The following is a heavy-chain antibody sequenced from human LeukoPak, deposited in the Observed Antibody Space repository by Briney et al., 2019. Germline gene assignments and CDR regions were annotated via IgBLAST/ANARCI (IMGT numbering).Heavy chain of an antibody. V-gene: IGHV3-48*02. Sequence: GGSLRLSCAASGFTFSSYSMNWVRQAPGKGLEWVSYISSSSSTIYYADSVKGRFTISRDNAKNSLYLQMNSLRDEDTAVYYCARGVLPGTIQWSLDYWGQGTLVTVSS. J-gene: IGHJ4*02. CDR1: GFTFSSYS. D-gene: IGHD2-2*02. CDR2: ISSSSSTI. CDR3: ARGVLPGTIQWSLDY.